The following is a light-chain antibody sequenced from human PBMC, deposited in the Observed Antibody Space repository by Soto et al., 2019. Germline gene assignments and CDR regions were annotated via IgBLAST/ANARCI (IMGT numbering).Light chain of an antibody. J-gene: IGLJ1*01. Sequence: NFMLSQPHSVSESPGKTVTISCTRSSGSIASNYVLWYQQRPGSSPTTMIYEDNQRPSGVPDRFSGSIDSSSNSASLTISGLKTEDEADYYCQSYDSSNQGVFGTGTKVTVL. CDR1: SGSIASNY. CDR3: QSYDSSNQGV. CDR2: EDN. V-gene: IGLV6-57*01.